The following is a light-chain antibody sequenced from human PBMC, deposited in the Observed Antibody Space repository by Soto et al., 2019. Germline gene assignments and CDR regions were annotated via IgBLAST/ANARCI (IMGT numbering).Light chain of an antibody. J-gene: IGKJ1*01. Sequence: DIQVTQKPSTLSASVGDRVTITCRASQSISSWLAWYQQKPGKAPKLLIYAASSLQSGVPSRFSGSGSGTDFTLSISSLQPDDFATYYCQRYNAYWASGPGTKADIK. CDR2: AAS. CDR1: QSISSW. CDR3: QRYNAYWA. V-gene: IGKV1-5*01.